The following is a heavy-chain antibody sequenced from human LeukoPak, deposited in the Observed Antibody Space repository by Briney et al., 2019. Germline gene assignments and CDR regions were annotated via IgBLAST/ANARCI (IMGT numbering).Heavy chain of an antibody. V-gene: IGHV3-23*01. CDR1: GFTFSSYA. D-gene: IGHD4-17*01. CDR2: ISGSGGST. Sequence: PGGSLRPSCAASGFTFSSYAMSWVRQVPGKGLEWVSAISGSGGSTYYADSVKGRFTISRDNSKNTLYLQMNSLRAKDTAVYYCAKDADYGDYVAYTNWFDPWGQGTLVTVSS. J-gene: IGHJ5*02. CDR3: AKDADYGDYVAYTNWFDP.